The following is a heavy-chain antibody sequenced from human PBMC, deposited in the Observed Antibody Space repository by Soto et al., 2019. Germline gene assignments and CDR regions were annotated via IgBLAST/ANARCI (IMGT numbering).Heavy chain of an antibody. D-gene: IGHD6-19*01. Sequence: EASVKVSCKASGYTFTSYAMHWVRQAPGQRLEWXGWXXAXXXXXKXXXKFQGRVTITRDTSASTAYMELSSLRSEDTAVYYCASARVADTFDYWGQGTLVTVSS. V-gene: IGHV1-3*01. CDR1: GYTFTSYA. CDR2: XXAXXXXX. CDR3: ASARVADTFDY. J-gene: IGHJ4*02.